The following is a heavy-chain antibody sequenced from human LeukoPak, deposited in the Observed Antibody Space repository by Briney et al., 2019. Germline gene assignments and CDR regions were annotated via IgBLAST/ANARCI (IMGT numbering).Heavy chain of an antibody. D-gene: IGHD3-9*01. CDR1: GYTFTSYD. J-gene: IGHJ5*02. V-gene: IGHV1-8*01. CDR3: AMGGDYDILAGYRT. CDR2: MNPNSGNT. Sequence: ASVKVSCKASGYTFTSYDINWVRQATGQGLEWTGWMNPNSGNTGYAQKFQGRVTMTRNTSISTAYMELSSLRSEDTAVYYCAMGGDYDILAGYRTWGQGTLVTVSS.